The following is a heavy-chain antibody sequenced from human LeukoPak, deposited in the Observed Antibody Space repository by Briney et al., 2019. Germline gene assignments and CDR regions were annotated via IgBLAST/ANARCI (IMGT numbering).Heavy chain of an antibody. CDR3: ARTPRGVNYDSSGYYYDY. D-gene: IGHD3-22*01. CDR2: IYYSGST. CDR1: GGSISSYY. Sequence: SETLSLTCTVSGGSISSYYWSWIRQPPGKGLEWIGYIYYSGSTNYNPSLKSRVAISVDTSKNQFSLKLSSVTAADTAVYYCARTPRGVNYDSSGYYYDYWGQGTLVTVSS. V-gene: IGHV4-59*01. J-gene: IGHJ4*02.